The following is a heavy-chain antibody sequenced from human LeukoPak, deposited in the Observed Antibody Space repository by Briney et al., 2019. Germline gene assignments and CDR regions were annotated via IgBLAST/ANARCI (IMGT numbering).Heavy chain of an antibody. V-gene: IGHV5-51*01. CDR1: GYSFTNYW. CDR2: IYPGDSDT. D-gene: IGHD6-13*01. J-gene: IGHJ5*02. Sequence: GESLKISCKGSGYSFTNYWIGGVRQMPGKGLEWMGIIYPGDSDTKYSPSFQGQVTFSADKSISTAYLQWSSLKASDTAIYYCARHAPGIAAAGTHSWLDPWGQGTLVTVSS. CDR3: ARHAPGIAAAGTHSWLDP.